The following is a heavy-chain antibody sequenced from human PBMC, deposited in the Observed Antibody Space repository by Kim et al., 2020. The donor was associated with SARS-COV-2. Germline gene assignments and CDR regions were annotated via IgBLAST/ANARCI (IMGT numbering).Heavy chain of an antibody. V-gene: IGHV1-3*01. Sequence: ASVKVSCKASGYTFTSYAMHWVRQAPGQRLEWMGWINAGNGNTKYSQKFQGRVTITRDTSASTAYMELSSLRSEDTAVYYCAADGGFGAGSYYYYGMDVWGQGTTVTVSS. CDR1: GYTFTSYA. J-gene: IGHJ6*02. CDR2: INAGNGNT. CDR3: AADGGFGAGSYYYYGMDV. D-gene: IGHD3-10*01.